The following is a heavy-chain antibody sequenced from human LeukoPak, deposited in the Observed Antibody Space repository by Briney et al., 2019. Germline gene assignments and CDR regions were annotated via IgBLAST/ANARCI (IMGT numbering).Heavy chain of an antibody. Sequence: ASVKVSCKASGYTFTSYGISWVRQAPGQGLEWMGWISSYNGNTNYAQKLQDRVTMTTDTSTSTAYMELRSLRFDDTAVYYCASGGFGEMDFDYWGQGTLVTVSS. J-gene: IGHJ4*02. D-gene: IGHD3-10*01. CDR3: ASGGFGEMDFDY. CDR1: GYTFTSYG. V-gene: IGHV1-18*01. CDR2: ISSYNGNT.